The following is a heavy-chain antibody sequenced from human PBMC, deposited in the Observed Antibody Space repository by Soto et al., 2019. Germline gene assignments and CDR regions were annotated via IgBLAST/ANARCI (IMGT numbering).Heavy chain of an antibody. J-gene: IGHJ6*02. CDR3: ARDRGAAAGQISSYYYYGMDV. CDR2: IYSGGST. CDR1: GFTVSSNY. D-gene: IGHD6-13*01. V-gene: IGHV3-66*01. Sequence: EVQLVESGGGLVQPGGSLRLSCAASGFTVSSNYMSWVRQAPGKGLEWVSVIYSGGSTYYADSVKGRFTISRDNSKNTLYLQMNSLRAEDTAVYYCARDRGAAAGQISSYYYYGMDVWGQGTTVTVSS.